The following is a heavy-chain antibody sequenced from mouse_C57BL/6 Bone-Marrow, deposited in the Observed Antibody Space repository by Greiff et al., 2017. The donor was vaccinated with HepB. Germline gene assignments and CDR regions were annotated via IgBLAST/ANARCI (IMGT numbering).Heavy chain of an antibody. CDR1: GFPFNTYA. D-gene: IGHD1-1*01. J-gene: IGHJ1*03. Sequence: GGGLVQPKGSLKLSCAASGFPFNTYAMHWVRQAPGKGLEWVARIRSKSSNYATYYADSVKDRFTISRDDSQSMLYLQMNNLKTEDTAMYYCVREEYYGSSYWYFDVWGTGTTVTVSS. CDR3: VREEYYGSSYWYFDV. CDR2: IRSKSSNYAT. V-gene: IGHV10-3*01.